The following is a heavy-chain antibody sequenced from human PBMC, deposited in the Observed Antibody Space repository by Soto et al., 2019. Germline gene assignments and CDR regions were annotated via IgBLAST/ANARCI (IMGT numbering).Heavy chain of an antibody. D-gene: IGHD6-19*01. CDR3: ARIFRQQWLLTRRYNWFDP. Sequence: QITLKESGPTLVKPTQTLTLTRTFSGFSLSTSGVGVGWIRQPPGKALEWLALIYWDDDKRYSPSLKSRLTITKDTSKNQVVLTMTNMDPVDTATYYCARIFRQQWLLTRRYNWFDPWGQGTLVTVSS. CDR1: GFSLSTSGVG. J-gene: IGHJ5*02. V-gene: IGHV2-5*02. CDR2: IYWDDDK.